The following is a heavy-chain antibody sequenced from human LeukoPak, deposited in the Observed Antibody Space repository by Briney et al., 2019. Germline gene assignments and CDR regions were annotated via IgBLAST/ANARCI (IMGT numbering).Heavy chain of an antibody. J-gene: IGHJ4*02. V-gene: IGHV1-2*02. CDR3: ARLNVAAWSDY. D-gene: IGHD2-8*02. Sequence: ASVKVSCKASGYTFTGYYMHWVRQAPGQGLEWMGWINPNSGGTNYARKFQGRVTMTRDTSISTAYMELSRLRSDDTAVYYCARLNVAAWSDYWGQGTLVTVSS. CDR2: INPNSGGT. CDR1: GYTFTGYY.